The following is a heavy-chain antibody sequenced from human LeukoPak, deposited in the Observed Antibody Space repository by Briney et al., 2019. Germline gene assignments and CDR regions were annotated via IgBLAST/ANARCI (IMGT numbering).Heavy chain of an antibody. CDR1: GYTFISYY. CDR2: INPNGGST. D-gene: IGHD7-27*01. Sequence: ASVKVSCKASGYTFISYYIHWVRQAPGQGLEWMGMINPNGGSTSYVQKFQGRVTMTRDTSTSTIYLDLSRLRSEDTAVYYCARSSNWSEKNGLDVWGQGTTVTVPS. CDR3: ARSSNWSEKNGLDV. J-gene: IGHJ6*02. V-gene: IGHV1-46*01.